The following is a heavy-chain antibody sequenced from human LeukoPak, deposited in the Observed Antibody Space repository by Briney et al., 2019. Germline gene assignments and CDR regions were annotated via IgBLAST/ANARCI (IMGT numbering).Heavy chain of an antibody. Sequence: SETLSLTCTVSGGSISSGSYYWSWIRQPAGKGLEWIGRIYTSGSTNYNPSLKSRVTISVDTSKNQFSLKLSSVTAADTAVYYCASLGIAAAGTSYYYYYYVDVWGKGTTVTVSS. V-gene: IGHV4-61*02. J-gene: IGHJ6*03. CDR2: IYTSGST. CDR3: ASLGIAAAGTSYYYYYYVDV. CDR1: GGSISSGSYY. D-gene: IGHD6-13*01.